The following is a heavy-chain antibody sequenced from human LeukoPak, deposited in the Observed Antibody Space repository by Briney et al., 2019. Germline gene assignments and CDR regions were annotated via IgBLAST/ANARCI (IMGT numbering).Heavy chain of an antibody. V-gene: IGHV4-61*01. CDR3: ARDRYPYGMDV. Sequence: SETLSLTCTVSGGSVSSESYYWSWSRQPPGKGLEWIGYTGSTNWNPSLKSRITISVDTSKNQFSLKLSSVTAADTAVYYCARDRYPYGMDVWGQGTTVTVSS. D-gene: IGHD1-14*01. J-gene: IGHJ6*02. CDR1: GGSVSSESYY. CDR2: TGST.